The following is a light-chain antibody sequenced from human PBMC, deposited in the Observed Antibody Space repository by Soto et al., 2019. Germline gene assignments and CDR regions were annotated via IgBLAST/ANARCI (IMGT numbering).Light chain of an antibody. Sequence: QSALTQPSSASGTPGQRVTISCSGSSPNIGSNFVYWYQQLPGAAPKLLIYRDSQRASGVPDRFSGSKSGTSASLAISGLRSEDEADYHCAAWDDNLSGYVFGTGTKVTVL. CDR3: AAWDDNLSGYV. CDR1: SPNIGSNF. CDR2: RDS. J-gene: IGLJ1*01. V-gene: IGLV1-47*01.